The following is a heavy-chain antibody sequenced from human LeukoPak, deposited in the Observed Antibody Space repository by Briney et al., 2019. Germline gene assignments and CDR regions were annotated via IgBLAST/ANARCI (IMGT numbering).Heavy chain of an antibody. Sequence: SETLSLTCTVSGGSISSYYWSWIRQPPGKGLEWIGYIYYSGSTNYNPSLKSRVTISIDTSKNQFSLNLSSVTAADTAVYYCARLKSGVGWFDPWGQGTLVTVSS. J-gene: IGHJ5*02. D-gene: IGHD1-26*01. CDR3: ARLKSGVGWFDP. CDR2: IYYSGST. V-gene: IGHV4-59*08. CDR1: GGSISSYY.